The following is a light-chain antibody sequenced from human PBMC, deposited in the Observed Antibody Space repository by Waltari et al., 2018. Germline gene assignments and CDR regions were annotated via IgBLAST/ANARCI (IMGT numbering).Light chain of an antibody. CDR2: DAS. J-gene: IGKJ2*03. V-gene: IGKV3-15*01. Sequence: EKVMTQSPATLSVSPGDVVTLSCRASQSVSVNVAWYQHRPGQATRLLIYDASTRASGIPARFIGSGSGTEFTLTISGLQSEDRALYYCQQYNDWYSFGQGTKLEIK. CDR1: QSVSVN. CDR3: QQYNDWYS.